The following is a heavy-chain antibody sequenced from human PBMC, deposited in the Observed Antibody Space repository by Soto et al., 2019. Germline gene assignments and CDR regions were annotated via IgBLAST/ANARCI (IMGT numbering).Heavy chain of an antibody. J-gene: IGHJ4*02. CDR1: GFTFSSHA. Sequence: EVQLLESGGGLVPPGGSLRLSCTASGFTFSSHAMTWVRQAPGKGLEWVSGLSGSGGSIYYADSVKGRFTISRDNSMNTLYLQMKTLRAEDTAVYYCAKVSSSWYAGFFDLWGQGTPVTVSS. V-gene: IGHV3-23*01. CDR3: AKVSSSWYAGFFDL. CDR2: LSGSGGSI. D-gene: IGHD6-13*01.